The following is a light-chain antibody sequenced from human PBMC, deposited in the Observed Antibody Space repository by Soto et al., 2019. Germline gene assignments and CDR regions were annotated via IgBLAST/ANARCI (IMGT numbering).Light chain of an antibody. CDR1: SSNIGSNS. CDR3: SSYTTSSTVV. V-gene: IGLV1-44*01. CDR2: VSN. Sequence: QSVLTQPPSASQTPGQRVTISCSGSSSNIGSNSVNWYQQFPGTAPKLLIFVSNQRPSGVPDRFSGSKSGTSASLAISGLQSEDEADYYCSSYTTSSTVVFGTGTKVTVL. J-gene: IGLJ1*01.